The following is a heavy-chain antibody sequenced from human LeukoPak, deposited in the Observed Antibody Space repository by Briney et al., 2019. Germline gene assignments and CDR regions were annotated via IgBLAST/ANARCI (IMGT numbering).Heavy chain of an antibody. Sequence: GGPLRLSCAASGFTFSSYAMSWVRQAPGKGLEWVSAISGSGGSTYYAESVKGRFTISRDNSKNTLYLQMNSLRAEDTAVYYCAKARSGWCQFDYWGQGTLVTVSS. CDR2: ISGSGGST. CDR1: GFTFSSYA. D-gene: IGHD6-19*01. J-gene: IGHJ4*02. V-gene: IGHV3-23*01. CDR3: AKARSGWCQFDY.